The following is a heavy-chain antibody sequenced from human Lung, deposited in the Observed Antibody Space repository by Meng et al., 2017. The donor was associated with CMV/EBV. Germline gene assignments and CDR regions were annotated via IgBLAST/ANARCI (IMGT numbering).Heavy chain of an antibody. Sequence: SXAASGFTFSSYAMHWVRQAPGKGLDWVASISSDGGDKYYADSVKGRFTISRDKSKNTLSLQMNSLRGEDTSVYYCARDHEEYCRSTTCFTFANVWXQGTXVTVSS. J-gene: IGHJ6*01. CDR2: ISSDGGDK. CDR3: ARDHEEYCRSTTCFTFANV. CDR1: GFTFSSYA. D-gene: IGHD2-2*02. V-gene: IGHV3-30-3*01.